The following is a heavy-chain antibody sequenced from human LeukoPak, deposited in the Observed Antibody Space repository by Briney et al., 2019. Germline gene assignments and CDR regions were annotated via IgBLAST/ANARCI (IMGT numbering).Heavy chain of an antibody. Sequence: PGGSLRLSRAASGFAFSTYGIHWVRQAPGKGLEWVSFIRYDGTKQFYSDSVKGRFTISRDNSKYTVFLQMNSLTTEDTAVYYCSNLRLGAPKGVRLDDWGQGTLVTVSS. CDR2: IRYDGTKQ. CDR3: SNLRLGAPKGVRLDD. J-gene: IGHJ4*02. D-gene: IGHD3-16*01. CDR1: GFAFSTYG. V-gene: IGHV3-30*02.